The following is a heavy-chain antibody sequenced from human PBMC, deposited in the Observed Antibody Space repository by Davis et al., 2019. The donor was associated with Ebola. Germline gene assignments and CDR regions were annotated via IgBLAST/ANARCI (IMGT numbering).Heavy chain of an antibody. V-gene: IGHV3-43*02. D-gene: IGHD6-19*01. CDR3: AKDVGIAVAGRVFYYYYGMDV. CDR2: ISGSGGST. Sequence: GESLKISCAASGFTFSSYAMSWVRQAPGKGLEWVSAISGSGGSTYYADSVKGRFTISRDNSKNSLYLQMNSLRTEDTALYYCAKDVGIAVAGRVFYYYYGMDVWGQGTTVTVSS. J-gene: IGHJ6*02. CDR1: GFTFSSYA.